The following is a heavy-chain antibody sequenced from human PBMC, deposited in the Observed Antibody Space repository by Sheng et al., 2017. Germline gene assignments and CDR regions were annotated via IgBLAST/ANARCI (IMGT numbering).Heavy chain of an antibody. CDR3: ATDRLGYCSGGSCLSPLQPFDP. V-gene: IGHV4-38-2*01. J-gene: IGHJ5*02. Sequence: QVQLQESGPGLVKPSETLSLTCAVSGYSISSGYYWGWIRQPPGKGLEWIGSIYHSGSTYYNPSLKSRVTISVDTSKNQFSLKLSSVTAADTAVYYCATDRLGYCSGGSCLSPLQPFDPWGQGTLVTV. CDR1: GYSISSGYY. D-gene: IGHD2-15*01. CDR2: IYHSGST.